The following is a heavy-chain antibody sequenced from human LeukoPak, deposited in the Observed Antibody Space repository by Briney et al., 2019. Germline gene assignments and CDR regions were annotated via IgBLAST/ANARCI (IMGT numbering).Heavy chain of an antibody. CDR1: GDSINNYY. CDR2: IYGSGST. J-gene: IGHJ5*02. D-gene: IGHD4/OR15-4a*01. Sequence: SETLSLTCTVSGDSINNYYWSWIRQPAGKGLEWIGRIYGSGSTKYNPSLKSRVTMSVDTSENQLSLRLNSVTAADTADYYCARGAGYGAPHGWFDPWGQGTLVIVSS. CDR3: ARGAGYGAPHGWFDP. V-gene: IGHV4-4*07.